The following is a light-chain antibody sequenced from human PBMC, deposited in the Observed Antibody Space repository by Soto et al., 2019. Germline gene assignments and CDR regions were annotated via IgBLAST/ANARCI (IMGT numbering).Light chain of an antibody. CDR1: SSNIGNNA. CDR2: YDD. Sequence: PRQRVTISCSGSSSNIGNNAVNWYQQLPGKAPKLLIYYDDLLPSGVSDRFSGSKSGTSASLAISGLQSEDEADYYCAAWDDSLNGVVFGGGTKVTVL. J-gene: IGLJ2*01. V-gene: IGLV1-36*01. CDR3: AAWDDSLNGVV.